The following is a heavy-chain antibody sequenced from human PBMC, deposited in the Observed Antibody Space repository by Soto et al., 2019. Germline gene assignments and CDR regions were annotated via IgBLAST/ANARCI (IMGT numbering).Heavy chain of an antibody. V-gene: IGHV1-69*02. CDR2: IIPILGIA. J-gene: IGHJ5*02. CDR1: GGTFSSYT. D-gene: IGHD3-10*01. CDR3: ARVGRGGWFDP. Sequence: QVQLVQSGAEVKKPGSSVKVSCKGSGGTFSSYTISWVRQAPGQGLEWMGRIIPILGIANYAQQLQGRVPITADKSTSRPYMELSSLSSDDKAVYYCARVGRGGWFDPWGQGTLVTVFS.